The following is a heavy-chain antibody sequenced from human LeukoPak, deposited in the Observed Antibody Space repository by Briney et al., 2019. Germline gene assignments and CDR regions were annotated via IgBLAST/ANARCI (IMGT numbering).Heavy chain of an antibody. D-gene: IGHD4-11*01. J-gene: IGHJ4*02. CDR3: ARVGGGYSNDLPDY. CDR2: IKQDGTEK. Sequence: GGSLRLSCVASGFIFSSYWMSWVRQAPGKGLEWVANIKQDGTEKYYVDSVKGRFTISRDNAKNSLYLQMNSLRAEDTAVYYCARVGGGYSNDLPDYWGQGTLVTVSS. V-gene: IGHV3-7*03. CDR1: GFIFSSYW.